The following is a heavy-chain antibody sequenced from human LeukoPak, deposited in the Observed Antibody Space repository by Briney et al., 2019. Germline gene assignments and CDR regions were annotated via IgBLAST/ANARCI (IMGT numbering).Heavy chain of an antibody. Sequence: GGSLRLSCAASGFTFSSYWMSWVRQAPGKGLEWVANIKQDGSEKYYVDSVKGRFTISRDNAKNSLYLQMNILRAEDTAAYYCARDRGVLRYFDWLFLIDYWGQGTLVTVSS. D-gene: IGHD3-9*01. J-gene: IGHJ4*02. CDR1: GFTFSSYW. CDR3: ARDRGVLRYFDWLFLIDY. CDR2: IKQDGSEK. V-gene: IGHV3-7*01.